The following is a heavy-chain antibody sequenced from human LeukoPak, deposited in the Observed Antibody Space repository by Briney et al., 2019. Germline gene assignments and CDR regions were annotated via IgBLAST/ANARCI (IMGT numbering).Heavy chain of an antibody. CDR1: GYTFTSYG. Sequence: ASVKVSCKASGYTFTSYGISWVRQAPGQGLEWMGWISAYNGNTNYAQKLQGRVTMTTDTSTSTAYMELRSLRSDDTAVYYCARDLGVVVPAARETDYWGQGTLVTVSS. J-gene: IGHJ4*02. CDR3: ARDLGVVVPAARETDY. CDR2: ISAYNGNT. D-gene: IGHD2-2*01. V-gene: IGHV1-18*01.